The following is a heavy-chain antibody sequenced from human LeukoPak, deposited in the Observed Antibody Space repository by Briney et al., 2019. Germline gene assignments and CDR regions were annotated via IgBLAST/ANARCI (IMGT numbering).Heavy chain of an antibody. CDR3: ARDPRQIGFGEAGHYFDY. Sequence: ASVKVSCKASGYTFTGYYLHWVRQAPGQGLEWMGWINPNSVGTNYAQKFQGRVTMTRDTSISTAYMELSRLRSGDTAVYYCARDPRQIGFGEAGHYFDYWGQGTLVTVSS. D-gene: IGHD3-10*01. J-gene: IGHJ4*02. CDR1: GYTFTGYY. V-gene: IGHV1-2*02. CDR2: INPNSVGT.